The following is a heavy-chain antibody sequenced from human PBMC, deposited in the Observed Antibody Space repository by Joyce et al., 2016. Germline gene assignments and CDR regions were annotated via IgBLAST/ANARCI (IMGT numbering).Heavy chain of an antibody. CDR1: GFTFSSYG. CDR2: IWFDGSNK. J-gene: IGHJ4*02. V-gene: IGHV3-33*01. D-gene: IGHD3-10*01. CDR3: ARSEDYGSGSYYDD. Sequence: QVQLVESGGGVVQPGRSRRLSCTASGFTFSSYGMHWVRQAPGEGLEWVAVIWFDGSNKYYGDSVKGRFTISRDNSKNMLFLQMNSLRAEDTAMYYCARSEDYGSGSYYDDWGQGTLVTVSS.